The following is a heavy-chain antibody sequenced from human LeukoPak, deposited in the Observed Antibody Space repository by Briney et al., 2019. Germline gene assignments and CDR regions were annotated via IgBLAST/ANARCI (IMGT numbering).Heavy chain of an antibody. V-gene: IGHV4-61*02. CDR2: IYTSGST. CDR1: GGSISSGSYY. D-gene: IGHD3-10*01. J-gene: IGHJ5*02. CDR3: ARATNYYGSGTYRFDP. Sequence: SQTLSLTXTVSGGSISSGSYYWSWIRQPAGKGLEWIGRIYTSGSTNYNPSLKSRVTISVDTSKNQFSLKLSSVTAADTAVYYCARATNYYGSGTYRFDPWGQGTLVTVSS.